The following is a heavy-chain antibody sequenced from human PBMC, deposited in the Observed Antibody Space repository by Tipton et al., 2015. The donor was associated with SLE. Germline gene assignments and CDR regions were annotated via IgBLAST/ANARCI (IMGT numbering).Heavy chain of an antibody. CDR3: ARAQEYSSSWYYFDY. V-gene: IGHV3-11*04. Sequence: SLRLSCAASGFTFSDYYMSWIRQAPGKGLEWVSYISSSGSTIYYADSVKGRFTISRDDAKNSLYLQMNSLRAEDTAVYYCARAQEYSSSWYYFDYWGQGTLVTVSS. J-gene: IGHJ4*02. D-gene: IGHD6-13*01. CDR1: GFTFSDYY. CDR2: ISSSGSTI.